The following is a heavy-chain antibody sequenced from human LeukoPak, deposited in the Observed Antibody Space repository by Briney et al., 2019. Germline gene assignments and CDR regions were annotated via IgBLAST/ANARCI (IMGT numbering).Heavy chain of an antibody. Sequence: GGSLRLSCAASGFTFSSYEMNWVRQAPGKGLEWVSYISSSGSTIYYADSVKGRFTISRDNAKNSLYLQMNSLRAEDTAVYYCARDREAAAARGIGNDYWGQGTLVTVSS. CDR1: GFTFSSYE. V-gene: IGHV3-48*03. D-gene: IGHD6-13*01. J-gene: IGHJ4*02. CDR2: ISSSGSTI. CDR3: ARDREAAAARGIGNDY.